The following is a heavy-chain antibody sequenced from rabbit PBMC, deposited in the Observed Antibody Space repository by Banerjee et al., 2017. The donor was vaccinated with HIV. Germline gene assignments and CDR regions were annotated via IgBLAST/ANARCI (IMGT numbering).Heavy chain of an antibody. V-gene: IGHV1S43*01. CDR1: GFSFSSGYY. CDR3: TRDSPPNL. D-gene: IGHD5-1*01. CDR2: IYTGSSGST. Sequence: QQQLEESGGGLVKPGGTLTLTCTASGFSFSSGYYMSWVRQAPGKGLEWIGAIYTGSSGSTYYTSWAKGRFTITRSTSLNTVDLRMTSLTAADTATYFCTRDSPPNLWGQGTLVTVS. J-gene: IGHJ4*01.